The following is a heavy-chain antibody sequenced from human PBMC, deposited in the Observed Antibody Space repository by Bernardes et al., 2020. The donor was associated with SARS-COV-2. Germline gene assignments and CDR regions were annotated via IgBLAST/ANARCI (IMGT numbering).Heavy chain of an antibody. Sequence: ETLSLTCTVSGGSISSYYWSWIRQPPGKGLEWIGYIYYSGSTNYNPSLKSRVIISVDTSKNQFSLKLSSVTAADTAVYYCARLTTGTTDAFDIWGQGTMVTVSS. V-gene: IGHV4-59*08. D-gene: IGHD1-1*01. J-gene: IGHJ3*02. CDR3: ARLTTGTTDAFDI. CDR2: IYYSGST. CDR1: GGSISSYY.